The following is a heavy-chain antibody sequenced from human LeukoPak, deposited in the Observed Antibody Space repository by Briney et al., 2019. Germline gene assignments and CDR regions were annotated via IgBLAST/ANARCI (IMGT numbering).Heavy chain of an antibody. CDR1: EFSVGSNY. J-gene: IGHJ6*03. CDR2: ISRSGSTI. Sequence: GGSLRLSCAASEFSVGSNYMTWVRQAPGKGLEWVSYISRSGSTIFYADSVKGRFTISRDNAKNSVSLQMNSLRAEDTAVYFCARRTWTNYIDVWGKGTAVTISS. D-gene: IGHD3/OR15-3a*01. V-gene: IGHV3-48*03. CDR3: ARRTWTNYIDV.